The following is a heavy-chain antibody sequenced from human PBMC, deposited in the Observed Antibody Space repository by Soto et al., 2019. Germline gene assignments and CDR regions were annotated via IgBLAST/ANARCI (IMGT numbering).Heavy chain of an antibody. V-gene: IGHV3-23*01. CDR3: ARGDRGGSGSPASYYYSGLDV. CDR2: VSAGGDMT. D-gene: IGHD3-10*01. J-gene: IGHJ6*02. Sequence: DVQLLESGGHLVQPGGSLRLSCAASGFTFSSYAMSWVRQAPGKGLEWGSSVSAGGDMTYDSDSVKGRFTISRDNSNNALFLQMNSLRIEYTALYYCARGDRGGSGSPASYYYSGLDVWGQGTTVTVS. CDR1: GFTFSSYA.